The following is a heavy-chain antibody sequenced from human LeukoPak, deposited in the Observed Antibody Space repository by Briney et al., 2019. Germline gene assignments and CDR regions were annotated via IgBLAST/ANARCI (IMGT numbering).Heavy chain of an antibody. Sequence: GGSLRLSCAASGFTFSRYGMHWVRQAPGKGLEWVAVIWYDGSNKYYADSVKGRFTISRDNSKNTLYLQMNSLRAEDTAVYYCARDGVFTYYYDSSGYGYFDYWGQGTLVTVSS. V-gene: IGHV3-33*08. CDR2: IWYDGSNK. D-gene: IGHD3-22*01. CDR3: ARDGVFTYYYDSSGYGYFDY. J-gene: IGHJ4*02. CDR1: GFTFSRYG.